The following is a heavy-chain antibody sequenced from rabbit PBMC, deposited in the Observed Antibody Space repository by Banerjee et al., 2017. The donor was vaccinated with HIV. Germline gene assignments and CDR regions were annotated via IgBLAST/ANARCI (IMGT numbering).Heavy chain of an antibody. CDR1: GFTISSYH. Sequence: QSLEESGGGLVTPGGTLTLTCTASGFTISSYHMGWVRQAPGKGLEWIGDIYGGSGGTYYASWAKGRFTGSKTSSTTVTLQMTSLTAADTATYFCARAHNSDYTYFNLWGQGTLVTVS. J-gene: IGHJ4*01. V-gene: IGHV1S40*01. CDR3: ARAHNSDYTYFNL. CDR2: IYGGSGGT. D-gene: IGHD8-1*01.